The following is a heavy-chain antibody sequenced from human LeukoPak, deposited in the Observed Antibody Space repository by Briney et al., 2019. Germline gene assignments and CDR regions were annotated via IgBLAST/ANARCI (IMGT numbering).Heavy chain of an antibody. CDR1: GGTFSSYA. J-gene: IGHJ6*04. V-gene: IGHV1-69*06. D-gene: IGHD2-2*01. Sequence: ASVKVSCKASGGTFSSYAISWVRQAPGQGLEWMGGIIPIFGTANYAQKFLGRVTITADKSTSTAYMELSSLRSEDTAVYYCASGGLGYCSSTSCRRSYYYYGMDVWGKGTTVTVSS. CDR3: ASGGLGYCSSTSCRRSYYYYGMDV. CDR2: IIPIFGTA.